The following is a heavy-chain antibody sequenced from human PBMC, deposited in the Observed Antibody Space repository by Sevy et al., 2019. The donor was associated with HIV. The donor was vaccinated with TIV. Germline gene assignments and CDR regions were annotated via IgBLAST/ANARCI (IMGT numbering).Heavy chain of an antibody. CDR2: INHSGST. V-gene: IGHV4-34*01. D-gene: IGHD2-2*03. J-gene: IGHJ5*02. CDR3: ARGVVDIVVVPAAGSSWFDP. Sequence: SETLSLTCAVYGGSFSGYYWSWIRQPPGKGLEWIGEINHSGSTNYNPSLKSRVTISVDTSKNQFSLKLSSVTAADTAVYYCARGVVDIVVVPAAGSSWFDPWGQGTLVTVSS. CDR1: GGSFSGYY.